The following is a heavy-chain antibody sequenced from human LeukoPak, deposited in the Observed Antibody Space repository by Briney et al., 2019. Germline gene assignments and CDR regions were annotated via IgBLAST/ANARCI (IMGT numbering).Heavy chain of an antibody. D-gene: IGHD6-6*01. V-gene: IGHV3-7*01. CDR2: IKQDVSEK. J-gene: IGHJ6*03. CDR3: ARELNTEYSSSASYYYYMDV. Sequence: GGSLRLCCAASGFTFSSYWMSWARQAPGKGLEWVANIKQDVSEKYYVDSVKGRFTISRDNAKNSLYLQMNSLRAEDTAVYYCARELNTEYSSSASYYYYMDVWGKGTTVTVSS. CDR1: GFTFSSYW.